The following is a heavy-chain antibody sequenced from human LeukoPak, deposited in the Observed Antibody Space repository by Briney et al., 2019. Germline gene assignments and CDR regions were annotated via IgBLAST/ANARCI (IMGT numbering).Heavy chain of an antibody. CDR3: ARGGGGDYGEEFDY. D-gene: IGHD4-17*01. J-gene: IGHJ4*02. CDR1: GGSTSNNY. V-gene: IGHV4-59*01. Sequence: SETLSLTCTVSGGSTSNNYWSWIRQSPGKGLEWIGYIYSSGSTDYNPSLKSRVTVSVDTSKNQFSLKLSSVTAADTAVYYCARGGGGDYGEEFDYWGQGALVTVSS. CDR2: IYSSGST.